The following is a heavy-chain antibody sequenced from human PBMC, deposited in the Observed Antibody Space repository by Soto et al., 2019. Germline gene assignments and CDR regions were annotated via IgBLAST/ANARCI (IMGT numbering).Heavy chain of an antibody. CDR2: IWYDGSNK. J-gene: IGHJ4*02. CDR1: GFTFSSYG. D-gene: IGHD5-12*01. V-gene: IGHV3-33*01. Sequence: GGSLRLSCAASGFTFSSYGMHWVRQAPGKGLEWVAVIWYDGSNKYYADSVKGRFTISRDNSKNTLYLQMNSLRAEDTAVYYCARDLGEMATTLGYWGQGTLVTVSS. CDR3: ARDLGEMATTLGY.